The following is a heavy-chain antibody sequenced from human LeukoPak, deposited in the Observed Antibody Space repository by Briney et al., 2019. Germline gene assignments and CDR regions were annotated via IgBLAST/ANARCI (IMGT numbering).Heavy chain of an antibody. Sequence: SETLSLTCAVYGGSFSGYYWSWIRQPPGKGLEWIGEINHSGSTNYNPSLKSRVTISVDTSKNQFSLKLSSVTAADTAVYYCARGSDCSSTSCEVTMVRGGITFFDYWGQGTLVTVSS. CDR2: INHSGST. CDR1: GGSFSGYY. D-gene: IGHD2-2*01. V-gene: IGHV4-34*01. CDR3: ARGSDCSSTSCEVTMVRGGITFFDY. J-gene: IGHJ4*02.